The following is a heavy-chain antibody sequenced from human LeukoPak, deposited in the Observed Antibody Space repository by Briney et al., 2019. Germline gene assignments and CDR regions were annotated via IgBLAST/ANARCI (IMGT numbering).Heavy chain of an antibody. D-gene: IGHD6-19*01. CDR1: GGSISSSSYY. J-gene: IGHJ4*02. Sequence: TLSLTCTVSGGSISSSSYYWGWIRQPPGKGLEWIGSIYYSGSTYYNPSLKSRVTISVDTSKNQFSLKLSSVTAADTAVYYCARYTSGWKNIDYWGQGTLVTVSS. CDR3: ARYTSGWKNIDY. V-gene: IGHV4-39*01. CDR2: IYYSGST.